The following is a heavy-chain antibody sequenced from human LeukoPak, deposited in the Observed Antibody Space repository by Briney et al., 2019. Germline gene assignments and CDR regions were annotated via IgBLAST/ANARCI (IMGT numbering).Heavy chain of an antibody. CDR3: AKEVAPPKMVAY. CDR2: ISYYESNK. V-gene: IGHV3-30*18. CDR1: GFTFSSYG. D-gene: IGHD2-15*01. J-gene: IGHJ4*02. Sequence: GSSVKLSCKASGFTFSSYGMHWVRQAPGKGLEWVAFISYYESNKYYADYVKGRFTISRDNSKNTLYLQMNSLRAEDTAVYYCAKEVAPPKMVAYWGQGTLVTVSS.